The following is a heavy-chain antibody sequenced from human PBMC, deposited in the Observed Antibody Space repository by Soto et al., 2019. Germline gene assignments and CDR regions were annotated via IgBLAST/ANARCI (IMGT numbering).Heavy chain of an antibody. CDR2: INPNSGGT. J-gene: IGHJ5*02. CDR3: ARAALYSGSNWFDP. Sequence: QVQLVQSGAEVKKPGASVKVSCKASGYTFTGYYMHWVRQAPGQGLEWMGWINPNSGGTNYAQKFQGWVTMTRDTYISTAYMELSRLRSDDTAVYYCARAALYSGSNWFDPWGQGTLVTVSS. V-gene: IGHV1-2*04. CDR1: GYTFTGYY. D-gene: IGHD1-26*01.